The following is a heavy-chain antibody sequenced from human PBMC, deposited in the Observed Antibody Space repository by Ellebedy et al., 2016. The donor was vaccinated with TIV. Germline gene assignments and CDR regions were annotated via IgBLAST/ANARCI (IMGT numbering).Heavy chain of an antibody. CDR3: ARDGYNGGFQH. J-gene: IGHJ1*01. CDR1: GYTFTSYY. Sequence: ASVKVSXXASGYTFTSYYMHWVRQAPGQGLEWMGIINPSGGSTSYAQKFQGRVTMTRDTSTSTVYMELSSLRSEDTAVYYCARDGYNGGFQHWGQGTLVTVSS. D-gene: IGHD5-24*01. V-gene: IGHV1-46*01. CDR2: INPSGGST.